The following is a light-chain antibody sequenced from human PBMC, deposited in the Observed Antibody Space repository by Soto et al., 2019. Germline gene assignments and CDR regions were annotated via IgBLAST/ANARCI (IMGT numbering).Light chain of an antibody. Sequence: QSALTQPASVSGSPGQSITISCTGTSSDVGGYNYVSWYQQHPGKAPKLMIYDVSNRPSGVSNRFSGSKSGNTASLTISGPQAGDGGVYPCSSYTGSSLFFCGPGTNLPVL. CDR3: SSYTGSSLFF. CDR1: SSDVGGYNY. V-gene: IGLV2-14*01. J-gene: IGLJ1*01. CDR2: DVS.